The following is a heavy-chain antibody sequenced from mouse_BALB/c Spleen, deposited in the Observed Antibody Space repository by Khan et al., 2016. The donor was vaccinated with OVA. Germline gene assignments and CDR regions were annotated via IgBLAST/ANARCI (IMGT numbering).Heavy chain of an antibody. CDR2: IDPSNSAT. CDR1: GYTFTSYW. CDR3: ARSGYAAFAY. Sequence: QVQLQQSGPELVRPGTSVKMSCKASGYTFTSYWMNWVKQRPGQGLEWIGMIDPSNSATTLNQKFKDKAILSEDESSHTAYMQLTNLTSEDSAVYCCARSGYAAFAYWGQGTLVTVSA. V-gene: IGHV1-59*01. D-gene: IGHD3-2*02. J-gene: IGHJ3*01.